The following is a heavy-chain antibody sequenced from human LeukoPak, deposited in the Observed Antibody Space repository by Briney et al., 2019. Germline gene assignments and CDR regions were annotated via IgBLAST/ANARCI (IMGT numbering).Heavy chain of an antibody. D-gene: IGHD2/OR15-2a*01. CDR1: GGSITSYY. CDR3: ARGNNRSYYCYGMDV. CDR2: IYYSGST. J-gene: IGHJ6*02. V-gene: IGHV4-59*01. Sequence: SETLSLTCTVSGGSITSYYWSWIRQPPGKGLEWIGYIYYSGSTNYNPSLKSRVTISVDTSKNQFSLKLSSVTAADTAVYYCARGNNRSYYCYGMDVWGQGTTVTVSS.